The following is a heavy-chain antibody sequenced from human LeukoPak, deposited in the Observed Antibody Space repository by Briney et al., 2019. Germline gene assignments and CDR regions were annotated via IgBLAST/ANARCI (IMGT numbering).Heavy chain of an antibody. D-gene: IGHD5-18*01. CDR2: ISGSGGST. V-gene: IGHV3-23*01. J-gene: IGHJ5*02. CDR3: ARGRGYSYNNWFDP. Sequence: GGSLRLSCAASGFTFSSYAMSWVRQAPGKGLEWVPAISGSGGSTYYADSVKGRFTISRDNSKNTLYLQMNSLRAGDTAVYYCARGRGYSYNNWFDPWGQGTLVTVSS. CDR1: GFTFSSYA.